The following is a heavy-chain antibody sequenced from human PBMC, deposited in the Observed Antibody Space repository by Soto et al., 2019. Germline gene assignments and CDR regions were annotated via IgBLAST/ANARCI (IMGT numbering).Heavy chain of an antibody. CDR1: GGTFSTYA. CDR2: IIPVFVTP. Sequence: QVQLVQSGAEVKKPGSSVKVSCKASGGTFSTYAISWVRQAPGQGLEWMGGIIPVFVTPKYAQKFQGRVTITADESASTVYLELSSLRSEDTAVYYCARHWGFGTGYYLDFWGQGTLVTVSS. D-gene: IGHD3-10*01. J-gene: IGHJ4*02. CDR3: ARHWGFGTGYYLDF. V-gene: IGHV1-69*01.